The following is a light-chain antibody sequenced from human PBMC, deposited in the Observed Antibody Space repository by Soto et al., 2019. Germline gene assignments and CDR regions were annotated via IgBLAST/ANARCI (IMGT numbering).Light chain of an antibody. Sequence: EIVLTQSPGTLSLSPGERATLSCRASQSVGSGYLAWYQQKPGQPPRLLIYWSSTRESGVPDRFSGSGSGTDFTLTVSSLQAEDAAVYYCQQYQSLPFTFGPGTKVHI. J-gene: IGKJ3*01. CDR2: WSS. V-gene: IGKV3-20*01. CDR1: QSVGSGY. CDR3: QQYQSLPFT.